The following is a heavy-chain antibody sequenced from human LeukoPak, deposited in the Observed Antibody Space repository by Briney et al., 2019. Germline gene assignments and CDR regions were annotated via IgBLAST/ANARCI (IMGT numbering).Heavy chain of an antibody. D-gene: IGHD3-10*01. Sequence: GGSLRLSCAGSGFAFGTYAMSWVRQAPGMGVEWVSSISANGQATYYADSVEGRFTISRDNSKSTLYLQLNSLRAEDTATYYCARDPYNTILYRLAHRGQGTLVTVSS. CDR2: ISANGQAT. J-gene: IGHJ4*02. V-gene: IGHV3-23*01. CDR1: GFAFGTYA. CDR3: ARDPYNTILYRLAH.